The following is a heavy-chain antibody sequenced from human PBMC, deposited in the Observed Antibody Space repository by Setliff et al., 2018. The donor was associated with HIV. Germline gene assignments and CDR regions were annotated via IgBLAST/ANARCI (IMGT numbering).Heavy chain of an antibody. D-gene: IGHD3-9*01. CDR3: ARAGSHNDILTNS. Sequence: GGSLRLSCATSGFTFSSYYMSWVRQAPGKGLEWVANIKQDGRDVYYVGSVEGRFTISRDNANNSLYLQMDSLRAEDTAVYYCARAGSHNDILTNSWGQGTLVTVSS. CDR2: IKQDGRDV. V-gene: IGHV3-7*05. J-gene: IGHJ5*02. CDR1: GFTFSSYY.